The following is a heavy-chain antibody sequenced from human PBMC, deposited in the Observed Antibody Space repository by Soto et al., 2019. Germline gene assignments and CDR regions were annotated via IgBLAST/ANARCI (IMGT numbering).Heavy chain of an antibody. CDR2: IYPYDSDT. D-gene: IGHD2-2*01. CDR3: ARHLVGSTRGNFDY. J-gene: IGHJ4*01. CDR1: GYSFTSYW. V-gene: IGHV5-51*01. Sequence: LKISCKTSGYSFTSYWIGWVRQMPGKGMEWMGNIYPYDSDTRYSPSFQGQVTISADTSITTAYLQWSGLRASGTAMYFCARHLVGSTRGNFDYWGQGTLVTVSS.